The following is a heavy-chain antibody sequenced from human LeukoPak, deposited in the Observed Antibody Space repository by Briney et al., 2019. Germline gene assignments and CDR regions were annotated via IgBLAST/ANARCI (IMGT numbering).Heavy chain of an antibody. CDR3: AKGTLGSCSGVTCYEFDY. D-gene: IGHD2-8*02. CDR2: IIGSGRDT. V-gene: IGHV3-23*01. Sequence: GGSLRLSCAASGFTFSSYAMNWVRQAPGKRLEWVSSIIGSGRDTYYADSVKGRITISRDNSKNTVYLQMNSLRAEDTALYYCAKGTLGSCSGVTCYEFDYWGQGTLVAASS. CDR1: GFTFSSYA. J-gene: IGHJ4*02.